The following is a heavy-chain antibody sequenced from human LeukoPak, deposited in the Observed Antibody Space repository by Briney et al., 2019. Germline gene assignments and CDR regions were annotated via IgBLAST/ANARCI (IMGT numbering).Heavy chain of an antibody. V-gene: IGHV3-23*01. CDR2: ISGSGGST. D-gene: IGHD6-19*01. CDR1: GFTFSSYA. Sequence: GGSLSLSCAASGFTFSSYAMSWVRQAPGRGLEWVSAISGSGGSTYYADSVKGRFTISRDNSKNTLYLQMNSLRAEDTAVYYCAKDQDSSGWYEVAFDIWGQGTMVTVSS. CDR3: AKDQDSSGWYEVAFDI. J-gene: IGHJ3*02.